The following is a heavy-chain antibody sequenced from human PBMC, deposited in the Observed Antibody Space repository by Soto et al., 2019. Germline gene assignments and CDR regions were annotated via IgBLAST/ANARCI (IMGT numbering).Heavy chain of an antibody. D-gene: IGHD5-18*01. CDR2: ISYEGSNK. CDR1: GFTSSSYA. Sequence: PGGSLRLSCAASGFTSSSYAMHWVRQARGKGLEWVEVISYEGSNKYYADSVKGRFIISRDNSKSTLYLQMNSLRAEDTAVYYCASEWRHDGLDYWGQGTLVTVSS. CDR3: ASEWRHDGLDY. J-gene: IGHJ4*02. V-gene: IGHV3-30-3*01.